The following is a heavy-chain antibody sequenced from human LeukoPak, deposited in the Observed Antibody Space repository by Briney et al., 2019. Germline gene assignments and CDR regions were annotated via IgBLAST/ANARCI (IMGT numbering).Heavy chain of an antibody. Sequence: GASVKVSCTASGGTFSSYAISWVRQAPGQGLEWMGGIIPIFGTANYAQKFQGRVTITADESTSTAYMELSSLRSEDTAVYYCARGLAEHYYDSSGYWGQGTLVTVSS. CDR2: IIPIFGTA. CDR3: ARGLAEHYYDSSGY. V-gene: IGHV1-69*13. CDR1: GGTFSSYA. D-gene: IGHD3-22*01. J-gene: IGHJ4*02.